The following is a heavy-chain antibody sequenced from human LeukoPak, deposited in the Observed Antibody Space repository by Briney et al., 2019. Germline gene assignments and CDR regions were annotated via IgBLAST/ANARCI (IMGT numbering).Heavy chain of an antibody. V-gene: IGHV4-34*01. J-gene: IGHJ4*02. CDR2: INHSGST. D-gene: IGHD6-6*01. CDR3: ARQAARGFDY. Sequence: PSETPSLTCAVYGGSFSGYYWSWIRQPPGEGLEWIGEINHSGSTNYNPSLKSRVTISVDTSKNQFSLKLSSVTAADTAVYYCARQAARGFDYWGQGTLVTVSS. CDR1: GGSFSGYY.